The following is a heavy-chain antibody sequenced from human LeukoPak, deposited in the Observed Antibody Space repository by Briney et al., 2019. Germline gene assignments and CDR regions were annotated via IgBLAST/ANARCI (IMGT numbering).Heavy chain of an antibody. D-gene: IGHD3-3*01. V-gene: IGHV3-23*01. CDR1: VFTFSSYA. CDR3: AKQYDFWSGPDY. CDR2: ISGSGGST. Sequence: SGGALRLSCAASVFTFSSYAMSSVRQAPGKGLEWVSPISGSGGSTYYVDSVKGRFTISRDNSKNTLYLQMNSLRVEDTAVYYCAKQYDFWSGPDYWGQAALVTVCS. J-gene: IGHJ4*02.